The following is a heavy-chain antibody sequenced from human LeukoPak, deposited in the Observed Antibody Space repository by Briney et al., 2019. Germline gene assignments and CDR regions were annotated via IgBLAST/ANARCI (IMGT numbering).Heavy chain of an antibody. CDR2: IGGSGGST. J-gene: IGHJ5*02. Sequence: LSGGSLRLSCAASGFTFSSYAMSWVRQAPGKGLEWVSGIGGSGGSTYYADSVKGRFTISRDNSKNTLYLQMNSLRAEDTAVYYCARARGGSYAGFWFDPWGQGTLVTVSS. CDR3: ARARGGSYAGFWFDP. V-gene: IGHV3-23*01. D-gene: IGHD1-26*01. CDR1: GFTFSSYA.